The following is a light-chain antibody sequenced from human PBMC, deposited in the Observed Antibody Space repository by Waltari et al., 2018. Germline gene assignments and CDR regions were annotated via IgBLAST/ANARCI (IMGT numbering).Light chain of an antibody. CDR3: CSYAGSHTWV. J-gene: IGLJ3*02. CDR1: STDVGNSDL. V-gene: IGLV2-23*02. Sequence: QSALTQPASVSESPGQTITISCTATSTDVGNSDLAPWYLHNPGQAPNLILYEVNKRPSGVSNRFSGSKSGNTASLTISGLQAEDEADYFCCSYAGSHTWVFGGGTKVTVL. CDR2: EVN.